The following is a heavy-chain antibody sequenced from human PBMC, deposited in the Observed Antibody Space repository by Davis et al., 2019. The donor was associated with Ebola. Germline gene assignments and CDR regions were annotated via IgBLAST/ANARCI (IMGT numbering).Heavy chain of an antibody. Sequence: SVQVSCKASGGTFRSYAISWVRQAPGQGLEWMGGIIPIFGTANYAQKFQGRVTITADESTSTAYMELSSLRSEDTAVYYCGGGWLVLPNYWGQGTLVTVSS. V-gene: IGHV1-69*13. CDR3: GGGWLVLPNY. CDR2: IIPIFGTA. CDR1: GGTFRSYA. D-gene: IGHD6-19*01. J-gene: IGHJ4*02.